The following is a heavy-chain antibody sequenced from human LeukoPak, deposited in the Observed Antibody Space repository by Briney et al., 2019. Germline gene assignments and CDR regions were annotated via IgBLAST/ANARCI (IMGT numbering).Heavy chain of an antibody. V-gene: IGHV3-23*01. J-gene: IGHJ4*02. CDR2: ISDSGGTT. CDR3: AKDRRRFWSGYLDY. D-gene: IGHD3-3*01. CDR1: GFTFSSYA. Sequence: GGSLRLSCTASGFTFSSYAMSWVRQAPGKGLEWVSGISDSGGTTYYADSVKGRFTISRDNSKNTLYLQMNSLTAEDTAVYYCAKDRRRFWSGYLDYWGQGALVTVSS.